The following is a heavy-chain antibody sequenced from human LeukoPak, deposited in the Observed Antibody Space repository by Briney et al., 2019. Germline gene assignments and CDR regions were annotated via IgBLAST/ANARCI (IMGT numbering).Heavy chain of an antibody. CDR2: ISGSGGST. Sequence: GGSLRLSCAASLFTFSSYAMSWVRQAPGKGREWVSAISGSGGSTYYADSVKGRFTISRDNSKNTLYLQMNGLRAEDTAVYYCAKGVKEDCSSTSCYASPFDYWGQGTLVTVSS. D-gene: IGHD2-2*01. CDR3: AKGVKEDCSSTSCYASPFDY. J-gene: IGHJ4*02. V-gene: IGHV3-23*01. CDR1: LFTFSSYA.